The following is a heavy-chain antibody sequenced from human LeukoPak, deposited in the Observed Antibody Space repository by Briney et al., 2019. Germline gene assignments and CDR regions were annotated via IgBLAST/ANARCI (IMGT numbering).Heavy chain of an antibody. J-gene: IGHJ4*02. CDR3: ARAYDFWSGYHFTYDY. CDR2: IYYSGST. CDR1: GPSISSSSYY. D-gene: IGHD3-3*01. V-gene: IGHV4-39*01. Sequence: TSSQTLSLTCTVSGPSISSSSYYWGWLRQPPGKGLEWIGSIYYSGSTYYNPSLKSRVTISVDTSKNQFSLKLSSVTAADTAVYYCARAYDFWSGYHFTYDYWGQGTLVTVSS.